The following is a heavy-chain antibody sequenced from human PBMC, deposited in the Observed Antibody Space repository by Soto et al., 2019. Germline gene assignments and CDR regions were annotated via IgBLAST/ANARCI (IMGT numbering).Heavy chain of an antibody. CDR2: ISHDGSRK. D-gene: IGHD1-26*01. Sequence: QVQLVDSGGSVVQPGTSLRLSCAASGFTFSSYGIHWVRQAPGKGLEWVALISHDGSRKEYAESQKVRFTISRDNSKNTVYLQMNSLRFEDTAVDFCAKDISRGPSVLGGFELWGQGTVVTVSS. V-gene: IGHV3-30*18. J-gene: IGHJ3*01. CDR1: GFTFSSYG. CDR3: AKDISRGPSVLGGFEL.